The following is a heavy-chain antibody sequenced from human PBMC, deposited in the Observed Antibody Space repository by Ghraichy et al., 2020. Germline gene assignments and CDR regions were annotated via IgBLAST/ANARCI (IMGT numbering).Heavy chain of an antibody. J-gene: IGHJ4*02. V-gene: IGHV3-21*01. CDR2: ISGSSSYI. CDR1: GFTFSSYG. D-gene: IGHD2-2*01. CDR3: ATAGGSSPSRTYYFDC. Sequence: GGSLRLSCAAFGFTFSSYGLNWVRQAPGKGLEWVSSISGSSSYIYYADSVKGRFTISRDNTKNSLYLQLNSLRVEDTAVYYCATAGGSSPSRTYYFDCWGQGTLVTVSS.